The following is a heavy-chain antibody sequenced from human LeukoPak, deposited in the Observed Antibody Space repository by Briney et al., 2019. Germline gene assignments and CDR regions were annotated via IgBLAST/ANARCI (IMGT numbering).Heavy chain of an antibody. CDR3: ARSTVMGVYYYYGMDV. V-gene: IGHV4-59*02. D-gene: IGHD2-21*02. J-gene: IGHJ6*02. Sequence: SETLSLTCSVSGDSVSGYYRSWIRQPPGKGLEWIGYVYQTGHTHYSPSLKSRVTVSLDTSRNKVSLRVSSVTAADTAVYYCARSTVMGVYYYYGMDVWGQGTTVTVSS. CDR1: GDSVSGYY. CDR2: VYQTGHT.